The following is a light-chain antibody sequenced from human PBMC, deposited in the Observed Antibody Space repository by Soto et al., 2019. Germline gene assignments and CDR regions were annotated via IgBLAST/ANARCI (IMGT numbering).Light chain of an antibody. CDR1: SSDIGGYNY. CDR2: EVS. J-gene: IGLJ1*01. V-gene: IGLV2-14*01. CDR3: TSYTSSTTNYV. Sequence: QSALTQPASVSGSPGQSITFSCTGTSSDIGGYNYVSWYQQHPGKAPNLMIYEVSNRPSGVSDRFSGSKSGNTASLTISGLQAEDEADYYCTSYTSSTTNYVFGTGTKVTVL.